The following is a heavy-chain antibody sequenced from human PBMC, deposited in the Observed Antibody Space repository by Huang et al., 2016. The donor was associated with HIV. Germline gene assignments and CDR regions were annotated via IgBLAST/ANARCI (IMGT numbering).Heavy chain of an antibody. CDR2: IYYSGNI. D-gene: IGHD6-19*01. CDR3: ARHGRVAGHYYNNMDV. Sequence: LQLQESGPGLVKSSETLSLICTVSGGSISSSSYYWGWIRQPPGKGPEWIGSIYYSGNIYYNPPLKSRVTIAVDTSKNQFSLKVNSVTAADTAVYYCARHGRVAGHYYNNMDVWGRGTTVTVSS. J-gene: IGHJ6*02. CDR1: GGSISSSSYY. V-gene: IGHV4-39*01.